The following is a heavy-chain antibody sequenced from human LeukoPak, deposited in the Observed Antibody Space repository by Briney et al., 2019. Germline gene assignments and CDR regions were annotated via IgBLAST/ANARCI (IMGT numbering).Heavy chain of an antibody. J-gene: IGHJ4*02. V-gene: IGHV4-39*01. CDR3: ARLRLPAPDY. D-gene: IGHD2-15*01. CDR1: GGSISRSSYY. CDR2: IYYSGST. Sequence: SETLSLTCTVSGGSISRSSYYWGWIRQPPGKGLEWIGSIYYSGSTYYNPSLKSRVTISVDTSKNQFSLKLSSVTAADTAVYYCARLRLPAPDYWGQGTLVTVSS.